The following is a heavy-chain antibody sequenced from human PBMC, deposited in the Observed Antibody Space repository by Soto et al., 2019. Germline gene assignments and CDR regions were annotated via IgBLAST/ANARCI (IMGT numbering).Heavy chain of an antibody. CDR1: GYTFTDYD. D-gene: IGHD2-15*01. J-gene: IGHJ5*02. CDR2: MNPNSGET. Sequence: QEQLVQSGAEVKKPGASVKVSCKTSGYTFTDYDINWVRQATGQGLEWIGWMNPNSGETGYAQKFQGRVTMTRVASLSTAYLEPSSLRSEDTAVYYCARVAVAARPRWYNWFDPWGQGTLVTVSS. CDR3: ARVAVAARPRWYNWFDP. V-gene: IGHV1-8*01.